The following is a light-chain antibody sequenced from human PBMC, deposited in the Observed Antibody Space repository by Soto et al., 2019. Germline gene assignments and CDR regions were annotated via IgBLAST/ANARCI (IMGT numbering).Light chain of an antibody. Sequence: QSALTQPASVSGSPGQSITISCTGTSSDVGGYNYVSWYQQHPGKAPKLMIYEVSNRPSGVSNRFSGSKSGNTASLTISGLQAEDEADYYCSSYTSGLYVFGTGTKLTVL. CDR3: SSYTSGLYV. J-gene: IGLJ1*01. CDR2: EVS. CDR1: SSDVGGYNY. V-gene: IGLV2-14*01.